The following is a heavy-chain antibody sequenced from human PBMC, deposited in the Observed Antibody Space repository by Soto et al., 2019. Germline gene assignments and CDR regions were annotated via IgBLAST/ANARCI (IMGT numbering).Heavy chain of an antibody. D-gene: IGHD3-3*01. CDR1: GGSFSGYY. J-gene: IGHJ4*02. V-gene: IGHV4-34*01. Sequence: QVQLQQWGAGLLKPSETLSLTCAVYGGSFSGYYWSWIRQPPGKGLEWIGEINHSGSTNYNPSLKSRVPISVDTSKNQFSLKLSSVTAADTAVYYCAQDGHFGVPTSYWGQGTLVTVSS. CDR2: INHSGST. CDR3: AQDGHFGVPTSY.